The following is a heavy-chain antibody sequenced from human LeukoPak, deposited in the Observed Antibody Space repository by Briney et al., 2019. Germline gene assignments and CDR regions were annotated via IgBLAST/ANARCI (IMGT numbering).Heavy chain of an antibody. Sequence: GGSLRLSCAASGLTVNDVWMNWVRQIPGKGLDWVGRIKSRNNGGTTDYGASVKGRFVISRDDSQNTLYLQMNSLRVEDTAIYYCTQGGCWLYYWGQGTLVTVSS. CDR2: IKSRNNGGTT. J-gene: IGHJ4*02. CDR1: GLTVNDVW. CDR3: TQGGCWLYY. V-gene: IGHV3-15*07. D-gene: IGHD2-21*01.